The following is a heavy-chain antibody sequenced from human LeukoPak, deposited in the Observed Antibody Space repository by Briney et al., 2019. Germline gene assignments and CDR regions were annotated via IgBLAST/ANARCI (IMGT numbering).Heavy chain of an antibody. J-gene: IGHJ5*02. CDR1: GYTFTGYY. D-gene: IGHD6-25*01. CDR2: INPNNGGT. V-gene: IGHV1-2*02. Sequence: ASVKVSCKDSGYTFTGYYMHWVRQAPGQGLEWMGWINPNNGGTNYAQKFQGRVTMTRDTSISTAYMELSRLRSDDTAVYYCAREEAGQRGFDPWGQGTLVTVSS. CDR3: AREEAGQRGFDP.